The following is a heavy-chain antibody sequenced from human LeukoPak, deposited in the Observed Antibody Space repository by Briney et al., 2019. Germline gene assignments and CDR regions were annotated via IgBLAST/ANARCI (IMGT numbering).Heavy chain of an antibody. CDR3: ARAHAGYSSACDY. J-gene: IGHJ4*02. CDR2: IYYSGST. D-gene: IGHD6-25*01. Sequence: PSEPLSLTCAVAGGSISSYYWSWIRQPPGKGLEWIGYIYYSGSTNYNPSLKSRVTISVDTPKNQFSLKLSSVTAADTAVYCCARAHAGYSSACDYRGQGTLVTVSS. CDR1: GGSISSYY. V-gene: IGHV4-59*01.